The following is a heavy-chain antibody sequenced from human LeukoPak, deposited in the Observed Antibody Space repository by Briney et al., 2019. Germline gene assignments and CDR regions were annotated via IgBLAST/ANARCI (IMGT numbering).Heavy chain of an antibody. J-gene: IGHJ4*02. CDR1: GFTFSSSW. CDR3: ARHSSGSYYTY. Sequence: GGSLRLSCAASGFTFSSSWMSWVRQAPGKGLEWVAHIKQDGSDKYYVDSVKGRFTISRDNAKNSLYLQLNSLRVEDTAMYYCARHSSGSYYTYWGQGTLVTVSS. V-gene: IGHV3-7*01. D-gene: IGHD3-10*01. CDR2: IKQDGSDK.